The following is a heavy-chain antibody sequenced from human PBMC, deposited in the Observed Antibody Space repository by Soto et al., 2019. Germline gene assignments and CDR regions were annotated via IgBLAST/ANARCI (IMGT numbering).Heavy chain of an antibody. CDR2: ISYDGSNK. CDR3: AREVPAPIDYYYGMDV. CDR1: GFTFSSYG. D-gene: IGHD1-1*01. V-gene: IGHV3-30*03. Sequence: PGESLKISCAASGFTFSSYGMHWVRQAPGKGLEWVAVISYDGSNKYYADSVKGRFTISRDNSKNTLYLQMNSLRAEDTAVYYCAREVPAPIDYYYGMDVWGQGTTVTVSS. J-gene: IGHJ6*02.